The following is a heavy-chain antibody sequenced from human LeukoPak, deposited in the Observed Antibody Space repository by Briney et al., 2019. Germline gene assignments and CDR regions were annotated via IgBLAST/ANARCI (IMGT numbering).Heavy chain of an antibody. V-gene: IGHV3-49*04. CDR3: TRGEYYYDSSGYSKSYYFDY. CDR2: IRSKAYGGTT. CDR1: GFTFSTYS. J-gene: IGHJ4*02. Sequence: PGGSLRLSCAASGFTFSTYSMNWVRQAPGKGLEWVGFIRSKAYGGTTEYAASVKGRFTISRDDSKSIAYLQMNSLKTEDTAVYYCTRGEYYYDSSGYSKSYYFDYWGQGTLVTVSS. D-gene: IGHD3-22*01.